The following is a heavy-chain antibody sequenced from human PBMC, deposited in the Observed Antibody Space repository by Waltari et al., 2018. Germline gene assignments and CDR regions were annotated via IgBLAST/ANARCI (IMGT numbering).Heavy chain of an antibody. CDR2: IYTSGST. Sequence: QVQLQESGPGLVKPSQTLSLTCTVSGGSISSGSYYWSWIRQPAGKGLEWIGYIYTSGSTNYNPSLKSRVTISVDTSKNQFSLKLSSVTAADTAVYYCARDPFGIAAAGTWGQGTLVTVSS. J-gene: IGHJ4*02. D-gene: IGHD6-13*01. CDR3: ARDPFGIAAAGT. CDR1: GGSISSGSYY. V-gene: IGHV4-61*09.